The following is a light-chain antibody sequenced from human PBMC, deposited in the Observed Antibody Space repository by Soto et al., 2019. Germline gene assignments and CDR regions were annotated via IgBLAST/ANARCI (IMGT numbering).Light chain of an antibody. CDR1: SSDVGGYNY. CDR3: SSYTSSSPLYV. J-gene: IGLJ1*01. V-gene: IGLV2-14*01. Sequence: QSVLTQAASVSGSPGQSITISCTGTSSDVGGYNYVSWYQQHPGKAPKLMIYEVSNRPSGVSNRFSGSKSGNTASLTISGLQAEDEADYYCSSYTSSSPLYVFGTGTQLTVL. CDR2: EVS.